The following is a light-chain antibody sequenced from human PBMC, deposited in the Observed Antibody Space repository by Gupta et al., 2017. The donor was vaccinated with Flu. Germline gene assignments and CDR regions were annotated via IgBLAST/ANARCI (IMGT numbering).Light chain of an antibody. V-gene: IGLV1-40*01. CDR3: QANDRTLSGSDV. Sequence: SSWSGGSDSVGEGNGVSWAQQCPGTAPKRLVNGDNNRLTGGADVFSGSRSGASAAWASTGLQSEDEADYYSQANDRTLSGSDVFGTGTKVTVL. J-gene: IGLJ1*01. CDR1: SDSVGEGNG. CDR2: GDN.